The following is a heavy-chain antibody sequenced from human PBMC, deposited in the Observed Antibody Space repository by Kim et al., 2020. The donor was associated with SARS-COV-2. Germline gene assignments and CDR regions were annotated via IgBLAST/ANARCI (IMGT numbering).Heavy chain of an antibody. J-gene: IGHJ4*02. V-gene: IGHV3-49*03. Sequence: GGSLRLSCTASGFTFGDYAMSWFRQAPGKGLEWVGFIRSKAYGGTTEYAASVKGRFTISRDDSKSIAYLQMNSLKTEDTAVYYCTRIISYSSGHRYFDYWGQGTLVTVSS. CDR3: TRIISYSSGHRYFDY. CDR2: IRSKAYGGTT. D-gene: IGHD6-19*01. CDR1: GFTFGDYA.